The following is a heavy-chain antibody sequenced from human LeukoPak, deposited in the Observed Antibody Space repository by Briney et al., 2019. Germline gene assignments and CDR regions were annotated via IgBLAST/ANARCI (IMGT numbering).Heavy chain of an antibody. D-gene: IGHD3-3*01. CDR3: RGAYYDFWNGYHLFDY. V-gene: IGHV4-39*01. CDR2: IYYSGST. CDR1: GGSISSSSYY. Sequence: PSETLSLTCTVSGGSISSSSYYWGWIRQPPGKGLEWIGSIYYSGSTYYNPSLKSRVTISVDTSKNQFSLKLSSVTAADTAVYYCRGAYYDFWNGYHLFDYWGQGALVTVSS. J-gene: IGHJ4*02.